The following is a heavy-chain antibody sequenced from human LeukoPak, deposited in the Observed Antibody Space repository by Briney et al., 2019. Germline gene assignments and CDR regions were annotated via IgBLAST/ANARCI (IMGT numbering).Heavy chain of an antibody. CDR3: AKSARDGYNDFDY. D-gene: IGHD5-24*01. Sequence: GGSLRLSCAASGFTFSSYWMHWVRQAPGKGLVWVARVDTDGSTVNYADSVKGRFTISRDNAKNSLYLQMNSLRAEDTAVYYCAKSARDGYNDFDYWGQGTLVTVSS. CDR1: GFTFSSYW. CDR2: VDTDGSTV. J-gene: IGHJ4*02. V-gene: IGHV3-74*01.